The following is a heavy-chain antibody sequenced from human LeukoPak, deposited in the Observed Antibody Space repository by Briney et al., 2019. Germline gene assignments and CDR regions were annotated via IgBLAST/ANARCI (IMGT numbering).Heavy chain of an antibody. D-gene: IGHD4-23*01. Sequence: GGSLRLSCAASGFTISSYEMHWVRQAPGKGLEWVSYISSSDDTIYYADSVKGRFTISRDNAKNSLYLQMNSLRAEDTAVYYCARDYGGSSPFDYWGQGTLVTVSS. V-gene: IGHV3-48*03. CDR1: GFTISSYE. CDR2: ISSSDDTI. J-gene: IGHJ4*02. CDR3: ARDYGGSSPFDY.